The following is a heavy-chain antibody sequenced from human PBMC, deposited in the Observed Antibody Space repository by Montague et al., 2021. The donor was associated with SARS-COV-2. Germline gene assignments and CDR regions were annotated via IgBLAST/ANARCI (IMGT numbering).Heavy chain of an antibody. CDR2: IKHDGTST. CDR1: GFPFRSYW. D-gene: IGHD3-10*01. J-gene: IGHJ4*02. Sequence: SLRFSCAASGFPFRSYWMHWFRQVPGRGLVWVSRIKHDGTSTNYAASVKGRFTISRDNAKNTLSLQMNNLRAEDTAVYYCVRPLWFGDSDYYFESWGQGTLVTVSS. CDR3: VRPLWFGDSDYYFES. V-gene: IGHV3-74*01.